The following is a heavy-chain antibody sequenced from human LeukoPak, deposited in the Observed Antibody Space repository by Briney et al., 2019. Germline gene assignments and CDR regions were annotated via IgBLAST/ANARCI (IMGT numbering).Heavy chain of an antibody. J-gene: IGHJ3*02. CDR3: ACDSARAFDI. D-gene: IGHD6-6*01. Sequence: GGSLRLSCAASGFTFSNYAMTWVRHAPGKGLEWVSSISSSSSYIYYADSVKGRFTISRDNAKNSLYLQMNSLRAEDTAVYYCACDSARAFDIWGQGTMVTVSS. V-gene: IGHV3-21*01. CDR2: ISSSSSYI. CDR1: GFTFSNYA.